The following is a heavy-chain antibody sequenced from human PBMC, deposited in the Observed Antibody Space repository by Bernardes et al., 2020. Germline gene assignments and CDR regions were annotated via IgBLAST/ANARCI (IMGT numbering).Heavy chain of an antibody. CDR2: ISGSGGGT. CDR3: AKSGYGSGTYWDYFDY. D-gene: IGHD3-10*01. V-gene: IGHV3-23*01. CDR1: GFTFSTSA. J-gene: IGHJ4*02. Sequence: VWALILSCAASGFTFSTSAMSWVRQAPGKGLEWVSVISGSGGGTHYADSVKGRFTVSRDNSKKTLFLQMNSLRAEDTAVYFCAKSGYGSGTYWDYFDYWGQGTLVTVSS.